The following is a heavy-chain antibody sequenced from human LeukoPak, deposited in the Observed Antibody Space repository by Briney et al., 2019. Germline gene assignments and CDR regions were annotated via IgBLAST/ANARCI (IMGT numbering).Heavy chain of an antibody. J-gene: IGHJ6*03. D-gene: IGHD6-19*01. CDR3: ARGIAVTKYYYYMDV. CDR1: GFTFSSSA. V-gene: IGHV3-23*01. CDR2: ISGSGSGGST. Sequence: SGGSLRLSCAASGFTFSSSAMSWVRQAPGKGLEWVSNISGSGSGGSTYYADSVKGRFTISRDNAKNSLYLQMNSLRAEDTAVYYCARGIAVTKYYYYMDVWGKGTTVTVSS.